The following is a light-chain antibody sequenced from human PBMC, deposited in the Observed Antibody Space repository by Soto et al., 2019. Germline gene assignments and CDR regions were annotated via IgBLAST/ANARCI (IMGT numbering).Light chain of an antibody. CDR2: GAS. V-gene: IGKV3-15*01. CDR3: QQYNNWPPIT. J-gene: IGKJ5*01. Sequence: EIVMTQSPATLSVSPGERATLSCRASQSVSSNFARYQQKPGQAPRLLIYGASTRATGIPARFSGSGSGTEFTLTISSLQSEDFEVYYGQQYNNWPPITFGQGTRLEIK. CDR1: QSVSSN.